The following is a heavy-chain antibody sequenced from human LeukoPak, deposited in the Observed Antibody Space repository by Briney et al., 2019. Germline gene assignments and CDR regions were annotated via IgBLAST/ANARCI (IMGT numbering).Heavy chain of an antibody. Sequence: GASVKVSCKASGYTFTSYAMHWVRQAPGQRLEWMGWINAGNGNTKYSQKFQGRVTITRDTSASTAYMELSSLRSEDTAVYYCARELVYDYVWGSYRFTTKKYFDYWGQGTLVTVSS. D-gene: IGHD3-16*02. CDR1: GYTFTSYA. V-gene: IGHV1-3*01. J-gene: IGHJ4*02. CDR2: INAGNGNT. CDR3: ARELVYDYVWGSYRFTTKKYFDY.